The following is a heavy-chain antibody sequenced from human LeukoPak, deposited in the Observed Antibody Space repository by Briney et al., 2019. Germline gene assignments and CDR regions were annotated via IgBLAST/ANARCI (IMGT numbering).Heavy chain of an antibody. CDR2: INHSGST. J-gene: IGHJ4*02. Sequence: PSETLSLTCAVYGGSFSGYYWSWIRQPPGKGLEWIGEINHSGSTNYNPSPKSRVTISVDTSKNQFSLKLSSVTAADTAVYYCARYGDARGLDYWGQGTLVTVSS. CDR1: GGSFSGYY. V-gene: IGHV4-34*01. D-gene: IGHD4-17*01. CDR3: ARYGDARGLDY.